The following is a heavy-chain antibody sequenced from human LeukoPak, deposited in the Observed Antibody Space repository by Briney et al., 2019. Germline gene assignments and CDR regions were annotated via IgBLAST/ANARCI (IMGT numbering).Heavy chain of an antibody. CDR1: GFTFSSYG. V-gene: IGHV3-30*18. Sequence: RVLRLSCAASGFTFSSYGMHGIRQAPGKGLEWVADISYDGSNKYYADSVKGRFTISRDNSKNTLYLQMNSLRAEDTAVYYCAKDSLYYGSGSYNYLDYWGQGTLVTVSS. CDR3: AKDSLYYGSGSYNYLDY. CDR2: ISYDGSNK. D-gene: IGHD3-10*01. J-gene: IGHJ4*02.